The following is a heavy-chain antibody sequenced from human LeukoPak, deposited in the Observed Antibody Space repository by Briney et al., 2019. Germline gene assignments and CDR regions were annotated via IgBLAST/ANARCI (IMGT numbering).Heavy chain of an antibody. V-gene: IGHV4-30-2*05. D-gene: IGHD3-22*01. Sequence: PSQTLSLTCTVSGGSISSGGYYWSWIRQPPGKGLEWIGYIYHSGSTYYNPSLKSRVTISVDTSKNQFSLKLNSVTAADTAVYYCARDDRSYYYGMDVWGQGTTVTVSS. CDR2: IYHSGST. J-gene: IGHJ6*02. CDR3: ARDDRSYYYGMDV. CDR1: GGSISSGGYY.